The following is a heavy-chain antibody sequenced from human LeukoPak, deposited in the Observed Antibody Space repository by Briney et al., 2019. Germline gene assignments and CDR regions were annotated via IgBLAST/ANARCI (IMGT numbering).Heavy chain of an antibody. D-gene: IGHD5-24*01. J-gene: IGHJ4*02. V-gene: IGHV1-69*01. Sequence: SVKVSCTASGGTFSSYAISWVRQAPGQGLEWMGGIIPIFGTANYAQKFQGRVTITADESTSTAYMELSSLRSEDTAVYYCARDMQGDGYNSFDYWGQGTLVTVSS. CDR2: IIPIFGTA. CDR3: ARDMQGDGYNSFDY. CDR1: GGTFSSYA.